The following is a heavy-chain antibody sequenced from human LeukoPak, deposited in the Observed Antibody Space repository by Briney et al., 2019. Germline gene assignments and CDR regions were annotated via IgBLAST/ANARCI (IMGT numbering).Heavy chain of an antibody. J-gene: IGHJ6*03. CDR3: ARGAGRNLVVPAATSYYYYYYMDV. D-gene: IGHD2-2*01. CDR2: FDPEDGET. Sequence: GASVKVSCKVSGYTLTELSMHWVRQAPGKGLEWMGGFDPEDGETIYAQKFQGRVTMTEDTSTDTAYMELSSLRSEDTAVYYCARGAGRNLVVPAATSYYYYYYMDVWGKGTTVTISS. CDR1: GYTLTELS. V-gene: IGHV1-24*01.